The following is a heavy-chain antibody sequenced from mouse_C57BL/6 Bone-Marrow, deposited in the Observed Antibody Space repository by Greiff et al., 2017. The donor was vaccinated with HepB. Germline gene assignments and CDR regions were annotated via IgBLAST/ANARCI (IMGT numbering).Heavy chain of an antibody. CDR2: IRNKANNHAT. CDR3: TRPGLLRAMDY. D-gene: IGHD2-3*01. J-gene: IGHJ4*01. V-gene: IGHV6-6*01. CDR1: GFTFSDAW. Sequence: EVKVEESGGGLVQPGGSMKLSCAASGFTFSDAWMDWVRQSPEKGLEWVAEIRNKANNHATYYAESVKGRFTISRDDSKSRVYLQMNSSRAEDTGIYYCTRPGLLRAMDYWGQGTSVTVSS.